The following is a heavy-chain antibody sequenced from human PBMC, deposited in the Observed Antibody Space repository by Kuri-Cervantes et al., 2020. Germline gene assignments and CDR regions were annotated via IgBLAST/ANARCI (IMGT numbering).Heavy chain of an antibody. CDR3: ARVRVGATFDYYYYGMDV. D-gene: IGHD1-26*01. CDR1: GFTVSSNY. J-gene: IGHJ6*01. Sequence: GESLKISCAASGFTVSSNYMSWVRQAPGKGLEWVSVIYSGGSTYYADSVKGRFAISRDNSKNTLYLQMNSLRAEDTAVYYCARVRVGATFDYYYYGMDVRGQGTTVTVSS. V-gene: IGHV3-66*01. CDR2: IYSGGST.